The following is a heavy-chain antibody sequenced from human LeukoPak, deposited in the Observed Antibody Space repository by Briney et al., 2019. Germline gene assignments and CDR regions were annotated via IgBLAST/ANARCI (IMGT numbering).Heavy chain of an antibody. CDR3: AKDLGGSSWSHDAFDI. D-gene: IGHD6-13*01. J-gene: IGHJ3*02. CDR2: ISGSGGST. Sequence: GSLRLSCAASGFTFSSYAMSWVRQAPGKGLEWVSAISGSGGSTYYADSVKGRFTISRDNSKNTLYLQMNSLRAEDTAVYYCAKDLGGSSWSHDAFDIWGQGTMVTVSS. V-gene: IGHV3-23*01. CDR1: GFTFSSYA.